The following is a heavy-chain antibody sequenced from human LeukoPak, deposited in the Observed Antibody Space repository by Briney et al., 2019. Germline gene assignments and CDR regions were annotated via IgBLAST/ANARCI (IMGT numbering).Heavy chain of an antibody. Sequence: PGGSMSLSCAAAGFSFSCYEMSWVRQAPGEGLEWVSYISSSGSTIYYADSVKGRSTISRDHAKHSMYLQMNRLRAEDTAVNFCVRDSWSRGNNFDFDYWGQGTLVTVSS. CDR1: GFSFSCYE. V-gene: IGHV3-48*03. D-gene: IGHD5-18*01. CDR3: VRDSWSRGNNFDFDY. J-gene: IGHJ4*02. CDR2: ISSSGSTI.